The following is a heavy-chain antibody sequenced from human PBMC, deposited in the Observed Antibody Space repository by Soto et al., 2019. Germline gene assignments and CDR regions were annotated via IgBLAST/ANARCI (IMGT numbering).Heavy chain of an antibody. CDR1: GYTFTDYG. CDR2: ISPYTGDT. Sequence: QVQLVQSGAEVKKPGASVKVSRKASGYTFTDYGISWVRQAPGQGLEWMGWISPYTGDTKYPQRLQGRVTVTADTSTSTAYMELMSLKSDDTAVYYCAKTGGWNRFDPWGQGTLVSVSS. V-gene: IGHV1-18*01. CDR3: AKTGGWNRFDP. J-gene: IGHJ5*02. D-gene: IGHD6-19*01.